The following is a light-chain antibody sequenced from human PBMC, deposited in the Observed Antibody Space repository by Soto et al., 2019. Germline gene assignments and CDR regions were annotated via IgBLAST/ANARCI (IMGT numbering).Light chain of an antibody. CDR3: CSYAGSYTYV. V-gene: IGLV2-11*01. J-gene: IGLJ1*01. Sequence: QSVLTQPRSVSGSPGQSVTISCTGTSSDVGGYDYVSWYQQHPGKAPQLMIYDVSERPSGVPDRFSGSKSGNTASLTISGLQAEDEADYYCCSYAGSYTYVFGTGTKVT. CDR1: SSDVGGYDY. CDR2: DVS.